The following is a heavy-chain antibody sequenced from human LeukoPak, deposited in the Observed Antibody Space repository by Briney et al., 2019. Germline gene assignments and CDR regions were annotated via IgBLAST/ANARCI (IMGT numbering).Heavy chain of an antibody. D-gene: IGHD3-3*01. CDR1: GLVFSSYT. J-gene: IGHJ4*02. CDR2: STPATDST. V-gene: IGHV3-21*01. CDR3: VGNQDFWSGYHAFEY. Sequence: PGGSLRLSCAASGLVFSSYTMGWVSHAPGKGVEWVSSSTPATDSTNYADSVQGRFTISRDNAKKTAYLQMNSLRVEDTAIYFCVGNQDFWSGYHAFEYWGQGILVTVSS.